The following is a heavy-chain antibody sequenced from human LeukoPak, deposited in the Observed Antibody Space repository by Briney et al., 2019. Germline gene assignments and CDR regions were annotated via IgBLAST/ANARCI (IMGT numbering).Heavy chain of an antibody. CDR3: AREATVTTAFDY. CDR2: IYSGGNT. Sequence: GGSLRLSCAASGFTVSSNYMSWVRQAPGKGLEWVSVIYSGGNTYYADSVKGRFTISRDNSKNTLYLQMNSLRAEDTAVYYCAREATVTTAFDYWGQGTLVTVSS. V-gene: IGHV3-53*01. J-gene: IGHJ4*02. D-gene: IGHD4-17*01. CDR1: GFTVSSNY.